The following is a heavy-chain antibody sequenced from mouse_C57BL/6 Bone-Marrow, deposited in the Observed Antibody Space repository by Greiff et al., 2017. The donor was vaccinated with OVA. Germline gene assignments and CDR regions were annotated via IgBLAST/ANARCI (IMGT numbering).Heavy chain of an antibody. V-gene: IGHV1-81*01. J-gene: IGHJ2*02. CDR3: ARGLYCTLGSFDY. Sequence: VQLQQSGAELVRPGASVKLSCKASGYTFTSYGISWVKQRPGQGLEWIGEIYPRSGNTYYNEKFKGKATLTADKSSSTAYMELRSLTSEDSAVYFCARGLYCTLGSFDYWGQGTSVTVSS. CDR1: GYTFTSYG. CDR2: IYPRSGNT. D-gene: IGHD2-1*01.